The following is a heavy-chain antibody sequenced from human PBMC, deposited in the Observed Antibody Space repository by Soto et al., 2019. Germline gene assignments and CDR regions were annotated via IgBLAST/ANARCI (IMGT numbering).Heavy chain of an antibody. CDR1: GFTFSTYW. CDR3: ARAPLIVTTDYGLDV. V-gene: IGHV3-74*01. D-gene: IGHD4-4*01. J-gene: IGHJ6*02. CDR2: INNDGSNT. Sequence: EVQLVESGGGLVQPGGSLRLSCAASGFTFSTYWMHWVRQPPGKGLVWVSRINNDGSNTAYADSVKGRFTISRDNAQSTLYLQMNSLRAEDTAVYYCARAPLIVTTDYGLDVWGQGTTVSVSS.